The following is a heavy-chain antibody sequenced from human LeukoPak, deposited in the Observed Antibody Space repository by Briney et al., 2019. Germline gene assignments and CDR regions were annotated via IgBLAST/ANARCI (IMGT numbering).Heavy chain of an antibody. CDR3: VRGYCSSSTSCPRPFDFYNYGMDV. J-gene: IGHJ6*02. CDR1: GFTFSAYH. D-gene: IGHD2-2*01. CDR2: IGTAGDT. V-gene: IGHV3-13*04. Sequence: PGGSLRLSCAASGFTFSAYHMHWVRQVTGKGLECVATIGTAGDTYYPGSVKGRFIISRENGKNFLNLQMNSLRAGDTALYYCVRGYCSSSTSCPRPFDFYNYGMDVWGQGTTVSVSS.